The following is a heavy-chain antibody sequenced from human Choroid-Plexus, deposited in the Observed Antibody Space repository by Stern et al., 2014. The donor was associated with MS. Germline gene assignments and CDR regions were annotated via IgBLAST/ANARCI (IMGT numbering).Heavy chain of an antibody. Sequence: EVQLLESGGGLVQPGRSLRLSRAASGFAFDDYAMHWVRQAPGKGLGGLPGISWNSGTLTSADSVKGRFTISRENAKNSLFLQMNSLRPEDTAFYYCARTAIFGEKWYFDLWGRGTLVTVSS. V-gene: IGHV3-9*01. J-gene: IGHJ2*01. CDR1: GFAFDDYA. CDR2: ISWNSGTL. CDR3: ARTAIFGEKWYFDL. D-gene: IGHD3-3*01.